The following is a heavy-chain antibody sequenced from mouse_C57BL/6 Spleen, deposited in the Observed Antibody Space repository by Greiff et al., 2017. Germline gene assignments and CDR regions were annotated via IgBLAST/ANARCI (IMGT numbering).Heavy chain of an antibody. CDR2: IYPGSGGT. D-gene: IGHD1-1*01. CDR3: SRRGACANYYGCSFDY. V-gene: IGHV1-55*01. J-gene: IGHJ2*01. CDR1: GYTFTSYW. Sequence: QVQLQQSGAELVKPGASVKMSCKASGYTFTSYWINWVKQRPGQGLEWIGDIYPGSGGTNYNEKFKGKATLTVDTSSSTAYMQLSSLTSEDSAVXYYSRRGACANYYGCSFDYWGQGTTLTVSS.